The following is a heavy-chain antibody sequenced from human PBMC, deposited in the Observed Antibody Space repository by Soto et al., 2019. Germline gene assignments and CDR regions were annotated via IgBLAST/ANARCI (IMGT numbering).Heavy chain of an antibody. V-gene: IGHV2-5*02. J-gene: IGHJ4*02. D-gene: IGHD4-17*01. CDR1: GFSLRTSGVG. Sequence: QITLKESGPPLVKPTQTLTLTCTFSGFSLRTSGVGVGWIRQPPGKALEWLALIYWDDGKRYSPSLKSRLTXXKXXSKNQVVLRMTNMDPVDTATYYCAHLTTGGFYFDYWGQGTLVTVSS. CDR3: AHLTTGGFYFDY. CDR2: IYWDDGK.